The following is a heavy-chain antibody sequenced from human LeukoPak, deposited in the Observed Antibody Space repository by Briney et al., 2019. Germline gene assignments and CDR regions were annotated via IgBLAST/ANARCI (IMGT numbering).Heavy chain of an antibody. Sequence: GESLKISCKGSGYSFTNYWIVWVRQMSGKGLEWMGIIYPGDSDTRYSPSFQGQVTISADKSIATAYLQWSSLKASDTAMYYCARAGGGVITYFDYWGQGTLVTVSS. J-gene: IGHJ4*02. CDR2: IYPGDSDT. CDR3: ARAGGGVITYFDY. D-gene: IGHD2/OR15-2a*01. CDR1: GYSFTNYW. V-gene: IGHV5-51*01.